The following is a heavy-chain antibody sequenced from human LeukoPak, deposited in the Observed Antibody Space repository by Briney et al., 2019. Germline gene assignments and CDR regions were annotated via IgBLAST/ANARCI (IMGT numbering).Heavy chain of an antibody. CDR3: AKDLLPYYYDSSGGDY. CDR2: ISYDGSNK. CDR1: GFTFSSYG. Sequence: GGSLRLSCAASGFTFSSYGMPWVRQAPGKGLEWVAVISYDGSNKYYADSVKGRFTISRDNSKNTLYLQMNSLRAEDTAVYYCAKDLLPYYYDSSGGDYWGQGTLVTVSS. J-gene: IGHJ4*02. V-gene: IGHV3-30*18. D-gene: IGHD3-22*01.